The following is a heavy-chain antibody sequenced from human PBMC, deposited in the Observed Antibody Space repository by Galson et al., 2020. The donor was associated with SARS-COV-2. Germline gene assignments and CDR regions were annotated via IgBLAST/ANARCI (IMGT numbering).Heavy chain of an antibody. D-gene: IGHD1-26*01. Sequence: SLKISCAASGFTFDDYAMHWVRQAPGKGLEWVSGISWNSGSIGYADSVKGRFTISRDNAKNSLYLQMNSLRADDTALYYCAKDMSEGALFDYWGQGTLVTVSS. J-gene: IGHJ4*02. CDR2: ISWNSGSI. V-gene: IGHV3-9*01. CDR3: AKDMSEGALFDY. CDR1: GFTFDDYA.